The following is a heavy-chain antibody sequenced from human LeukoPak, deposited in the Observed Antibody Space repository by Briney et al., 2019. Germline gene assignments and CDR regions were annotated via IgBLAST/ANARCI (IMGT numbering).Heavy chain of an antibody. CDR3: ARESNYYFNWFDP. CDR1: GGSISSGSYY. J-gene: IGHJ5*02. V-gene: IGHV4-61*02. D-gene: IGHD2/OR15-2a*01. CDR2: IYTSGST. Sequence: SETLSLTCTVSGGSISSGSYYWSWLRQPAGKGLEWIGRIYTSGSTNYNPSLNSRVTISVDTSKNQFSLKLSSVTAADTAVYYCARESNYYFNWFDPWGQGTLVTVSS.